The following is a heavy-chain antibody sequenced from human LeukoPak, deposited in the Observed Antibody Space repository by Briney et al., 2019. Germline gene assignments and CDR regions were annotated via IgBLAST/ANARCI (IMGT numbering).Heavy chain of an antibody. V-gene: IGHV4-59*01. D-gene: IGHD2/OR15-2a*01. Sequence: PSETLSLTCSVSGGSMTNLYWTWIRQPPGKGLEWIGDIYDSGSTRYNTSLESRVTISVDTSKNQFSLKLSSVTAADTAVYYCAKGGSTNFYYGDVWGQGTTVTV. CDR1: GGSMTNLY. CDR3: AKGGSTNFYYGDV. CDR2: IYDSGST. J-gene: IGHJ6*02.